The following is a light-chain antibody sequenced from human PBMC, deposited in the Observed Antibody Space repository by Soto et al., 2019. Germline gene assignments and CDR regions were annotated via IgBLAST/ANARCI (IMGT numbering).Light chain of an antibody. Sequence: IVLTQSPGILSLSPGERATLSCRASQSIDSTYSTWYQQKPGQAPRLLINGTSNRATGIPDRFKGSGSGTDFTLTITRLEPEDFAVYYCQQYGRAFGQGTKVDIK. CDR1: QSIDSTY. V-gene: IGKV3-20*01. CDR2: GTS. J-gene: IGKJ1*01. CDR3: QQYGRA.